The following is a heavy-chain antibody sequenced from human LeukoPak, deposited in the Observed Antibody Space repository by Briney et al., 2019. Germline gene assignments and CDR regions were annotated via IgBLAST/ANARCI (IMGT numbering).Heavy chain of an antibody. CDR2: IIPIIGIA. J-gene: IGHJ4*02. Sequence: ASVKVSCKASGGTFSSSAISWVRQAPGQGLEWMERIIPIIGIANYAQKFQGRVTITADKSTSTAYMELSSLRSEDTAVYYCARSERLGIAVVYFDYWGQGTLVTVSS. CDR1: GGTFSSSA. D-gene: IGHD6-19*01. CDR3: ARSERLGIAVVYFDY. V-gene: IGHV1-69*04.